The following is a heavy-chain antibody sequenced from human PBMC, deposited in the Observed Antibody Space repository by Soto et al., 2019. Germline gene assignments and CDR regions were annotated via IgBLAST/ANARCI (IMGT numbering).Heavy chain of an antibody. CDR1: GFTFSSYA. CDR2: ISDSGSNI. Sequence: EVQLLESGGGLVQPGGSLRLSCAASGFTFSSYAMSWVRQAPGKGLEWVSVISDSGSNIHHAVSVKGRFTISRDNSKNTLYLQMNSLRAEDTAVYYCAARSTVSTPGAFDIWGQGTMLTVSS. V-gene: IGHV3-23*01. J-gene: IGHJ3*02. D-gene: IGHD4-17*01. CDR3: AARSTVSTPGAFDI.